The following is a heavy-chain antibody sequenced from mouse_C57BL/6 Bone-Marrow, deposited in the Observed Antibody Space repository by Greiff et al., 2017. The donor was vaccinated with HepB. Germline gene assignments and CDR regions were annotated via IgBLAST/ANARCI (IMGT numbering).Heavy chain of an antibody. V-gene: IGHV1-82*01. CDR1: GYAFSSSW. Sequence: QVQLQQSGPELVKPGASVKISCKASGYAFSSSWMHWVKQRPGKGLEWIGRIYPGDGDTNYNGKFKGKATLTADKSSSTAYMPLSSLTSEDSAVYFCSGIYYYGRWFAYWGQVTLVTVSA. CDR3: SGIYYYGRWFAY. D-gene: IGHD1-1*01. CDR2: IYPGDGDT. J-gene: IGHJ3*01.